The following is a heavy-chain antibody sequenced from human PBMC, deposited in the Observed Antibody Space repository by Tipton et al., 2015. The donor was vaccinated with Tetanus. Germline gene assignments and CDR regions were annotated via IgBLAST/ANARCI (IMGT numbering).Heavy chain of an antibody. J-gene: IGHJ4*02. CDR2: SWYDGTDK. CDR3: AREADCSGGSCFSGDFDS. Sequence: SLRLSCAASGFIFSSYGIHWVRQAPGKGLEWLAVSWYDGTDKYYADSVKGRFTISRDNSKNTLYLQMNSLRAEDTAVYYCAREADCSGGSCFSGDFDSWGQGTQATVSS. V-gene: IGHV3-33*01. CDR1: GFIFSSYG. D-gene: IGHD2-15*01.